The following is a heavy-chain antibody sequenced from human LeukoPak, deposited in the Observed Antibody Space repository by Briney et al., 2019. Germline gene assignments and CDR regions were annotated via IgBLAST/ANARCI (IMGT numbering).Heavy chain of an antibody. Sequence: GGSLRLSCAASGFTFSSYAMHWVRQAPGKGLEWVAVISYDGSNKYYADSVKGRFTISRDNSKNTLYLQMNSLRAEDTAVYYCARDPSLYYYDSSNYCGMDVWGQGTTVTVSS. V-gene: IGHV3-30-3*01. CDR2: ISYDGSNK. CDR3: ARDPSLYYYDSSNYCGMDV. J-gene: IGHJ6*02. D-gene: IGHD3-22*01. CDR1: GFTFSSYA.